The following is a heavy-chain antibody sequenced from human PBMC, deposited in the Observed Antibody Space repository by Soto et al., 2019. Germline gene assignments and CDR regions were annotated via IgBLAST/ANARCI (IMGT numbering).Heavy chain of an antibody. CDR2: IYWDDDK. CDR1: GFSLSTSGVG. J-gene: IGHJ5*02. V-gene: IGHV2-5*02. D-gene: IGHD3-22*01. Sequence: QITLKESGPTLVKPTQTLTLTCTFSGFSLSTSGVGVGWIRQPPGKALEWLALIYWDDDKRYSPSLKSRLTITKDTSKNQVVLTMTNMDPVDTAPYYCAHSYYYDSSGYYALMSWFDPWGQGTLVTVSS. CDR3: AHSYYYDSSGYYALMSWFDP.